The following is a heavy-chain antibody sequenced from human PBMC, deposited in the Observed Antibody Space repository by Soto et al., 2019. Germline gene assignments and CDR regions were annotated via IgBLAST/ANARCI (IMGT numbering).Heavy chain of an antibody. CDR3: AKDLHEIWGSYRFATDAFDI. Sequence: QVQLVESGGGVVQPGRSLRLSCAASGFTFSSYGMHWVRQAPGKGLEWVAVISYDGSNKYYADSVKGRFTISRDNSKNTLYLQMNSLRAEDTAVYYCAKDLHEIWGSYRFATDAFDIWGQGTMVTVSS. D-gene: IGHD3-16*02. V-gene: IGHV3-30*18. CDR2: ISYDGSNK. J-gene: IGHJ3*02. CDR1: GFTFSSYG.